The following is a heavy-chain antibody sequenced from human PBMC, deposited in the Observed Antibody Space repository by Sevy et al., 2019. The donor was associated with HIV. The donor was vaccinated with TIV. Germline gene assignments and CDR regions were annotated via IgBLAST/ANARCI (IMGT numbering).Heavy chain of an antibody. D-gene: IGHD2-2*01. CDR2: IRSKAYGGTT. CDR3: TRDRRYCSSTSCYPIFDY. J-gene: IGHJ4*02. CDR1: GFTFGDYA. Sequence: GGSLRLSCTASGFTFGDYAMSWVRQAPGKGLEWVGFIRSKAYGGTTEYAASVKGRFTISRDDSKSIAYLQMNSLKTEDTAVYYCTRDRRYCSSTSCYPIFDYWGQGTLVTVSS. V-gene: IGHV3-49*04.